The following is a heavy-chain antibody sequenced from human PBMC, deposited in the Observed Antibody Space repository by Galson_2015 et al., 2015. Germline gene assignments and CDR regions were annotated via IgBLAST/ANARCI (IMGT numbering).Heavy chain of an antibody. CDR2: ISGSGSST. CDR1: GFTFNSYA. CDR3: AKGITVAWLYYFDY. J-gene: IGHJ4*02. D-gene: IGHD6-19*01. Sequence: SLRLSCAASGFTFNSYAMSWVRQAPGKGLEWVSAISGSGSSTYYADSVKGRFTISRDNSRNTLSLHMNSLRAEDTAVYYCAKGITVAWLYYFDYWGQGTLATVSS. V-gene: IGHV3-23*01.